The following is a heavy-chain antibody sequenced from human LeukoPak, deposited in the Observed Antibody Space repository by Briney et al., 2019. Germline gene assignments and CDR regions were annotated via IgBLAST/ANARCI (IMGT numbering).Heavy chain of an antibody. CDR2: IYTSGST. Sequence: SETLSLTCTVSGGSIISYYWSWIRHPAGRGLEWIGRIYTSGSTNYNPSLKSRVTISVDTSKNQFSLKLISVTAADSAVYCCARGGGTYYYYYYMDVWGKGTTVTISS. CDR1: GGSIISYY. CDR3: ARGGGTYYYYYYMDV. V-gene: IGHV4-4*07. J-gene: IGHJ6*03. D-gene: IGHD3-16*01.